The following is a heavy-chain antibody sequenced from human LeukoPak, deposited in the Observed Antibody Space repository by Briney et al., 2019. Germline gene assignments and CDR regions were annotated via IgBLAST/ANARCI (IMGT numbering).Heavy chain of an antibody. CDR2: ISAYNGNT. J-gene: IGHJ6*04. CDR3: AREGYCSSTSCEMDV. Sequence: ASAKVSCKASGYTFTSYGISWVRQAPGQGLEWMGWISAYNGNTNYAQKLQGRVTMTTDTSTSTAYMELRSLRSDDTAVYYCAREGYCSSTSCEMDVWGKGTTVTVSS. D-gene: IGHD2-2*01. V-gene: IGHV1-18*01. CDR1: GYTFTSYG.